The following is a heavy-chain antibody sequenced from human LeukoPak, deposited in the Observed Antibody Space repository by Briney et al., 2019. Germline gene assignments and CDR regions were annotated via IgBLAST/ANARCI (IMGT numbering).Heavy chain of an antibody. CDR3: ARGPYYYDSSGYYIPYYGMDV. CDR1: GGSFSGYY. V-gene: IGHV4-34*01. Sequence: TSETLSFTCAVYGGSFSGYYWSWIRQPPGKGLEWIGEINHSGSTNYNPSLKSRVTISVDTSKNQFSLKLSSVTAADTAVYFCARGPYYYDSSGYYIPYYGMDVWGQGTTVTVSS. J-gene: IGHJ6*02. CDR2: INHSGST. D-gene: IGHD3-22*01.